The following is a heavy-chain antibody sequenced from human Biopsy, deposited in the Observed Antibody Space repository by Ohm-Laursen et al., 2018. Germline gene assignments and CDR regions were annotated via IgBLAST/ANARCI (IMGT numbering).Heavy chain of an antibody. Sequence: SLRLSCAASGFTFSESWMSWVRQTPGKGLEWVSTISSSSDNIYYVDSVKGRFTISRDNAKNSLYLQMNSLRAEDTAVYYCARSRGSSGIATIYYYGMDVWGQGTTVTVSS. CDR3: ARSRGSSGIATIYYYGMDV. CDR2: ISSSSDNI. V-gene: IGHV3-21*01. J-gene: IGHJ6*02. D-gene: IGHD3-10*01. CDR1: GFTFSESW.